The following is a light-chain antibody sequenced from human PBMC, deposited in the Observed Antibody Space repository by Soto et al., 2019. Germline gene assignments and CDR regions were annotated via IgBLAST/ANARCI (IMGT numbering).Light chain of an antibody. CDR1: SSNIGADYE. V-gene: IGLV1-40*01. CDR2: GNT. Sequence: QSVLTQPPPVSGAPGQRVTLSCTRGSSNIGADYEVHWYQQLPGTAPKLLIYGNTNRPSGVPDRFSGSKSGSSASLAITGLQAEDEAEYYCQSYDSTLKGCVFGTGTKVTVL. J-gene: IGLJ1*01. CDR3: QSYDSTLKGCV.